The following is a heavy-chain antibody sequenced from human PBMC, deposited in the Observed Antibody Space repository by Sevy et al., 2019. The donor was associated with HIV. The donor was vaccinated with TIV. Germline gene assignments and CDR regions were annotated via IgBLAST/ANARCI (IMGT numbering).Heavy chain of an antibody. D-gene: IGHD5-12*01. V-gene: IGHV3-30*18. CDR2: ISYDGSNK. Sequence: GGSLRLSCAASGFTFSSYGMHWVRQAPGKGLEWVAVISYDGSNKYNGDSVKGRFTISRDNSKNTLYMQMSSLRAEDTAVYYCAKWSMGGARWLQLGAFDIWGQGTMVTVSS. CDR3: AKWSMGGARWLQLGAFDI. CDR1: GFTFSSYG. J-gene: IGHJ3*02.